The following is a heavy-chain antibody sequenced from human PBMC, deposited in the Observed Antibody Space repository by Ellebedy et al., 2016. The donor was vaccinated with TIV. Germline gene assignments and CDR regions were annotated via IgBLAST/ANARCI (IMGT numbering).Heavy chain of an antibody. Sequence: GESLKISCAASGFTFSSYWMSWVRQAPGKGLEWVANIKQDGSEKYYVDSVKGRFTISRDNAKNSLYLQMNSLRAEDTAVYYCAREIVDAPRAFDIWGQGTMVTVSS. D-gene: IGHD3-16*02. CDR3: AREIVDAPRAFDI. J-gene: IGHJ3*02. CDR1: GFTFSSYW. V-gene: IGHV3-7*01. CDR2: IKQDGSEK.